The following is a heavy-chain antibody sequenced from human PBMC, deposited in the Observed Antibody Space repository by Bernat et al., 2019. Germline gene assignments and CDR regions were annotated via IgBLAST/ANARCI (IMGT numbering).Heavy chain of an antibody. D-gene: IGHD3-3*01. CDR1: GGSISSGDYY. J-gene: IGHJ4*02. V-gene: IGHV4-30-4*01. CDR3: ARAQYYDFWSGYVYGYYFDY. CDR2: IYYSGST. Sequence: QVQLQESGPGLVKPSQTLSLTCTVSGGSISSGDYYWSWIRQPPGKGLEWIGYIYYSGSTYYNPSLKSRVTISVDTSKNQFSRKLSSVTAADTAVYYCARAQYYDFWSGYVYGYYFDYWGQGTLVTVSS.